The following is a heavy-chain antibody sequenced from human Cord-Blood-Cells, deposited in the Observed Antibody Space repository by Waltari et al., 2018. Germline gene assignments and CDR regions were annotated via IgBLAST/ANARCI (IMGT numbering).Heavy chain of an antibody. CDR2: TYYRSNWYN. D-gene: IGHD2-2*01. Sequence: QVQLQQSGPGLVKPSQPLSPTCAISRDSVSSNSAAWYCVRPSPPRGLEWLGRTYYRSNWYNDYAVSVKSRITINPDTSKNQFSLQLNSVTPEDTAVYYCARSGYQLPPQSAFDIWGQGTMVTVSS. J-gene: IGHJ3*02. CDR3: ARSGYQLPPQSAFDI. V-gene: IGHV6-1*01. CDR1: RDSVSSNSAA.